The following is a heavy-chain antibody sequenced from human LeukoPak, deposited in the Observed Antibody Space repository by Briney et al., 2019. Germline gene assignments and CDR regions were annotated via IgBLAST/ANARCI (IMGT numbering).Heavy chain of an antibody. CDR1: GFTFSSYA. Sequence: GGSLRLSCAASGFTFSSYAMHWVRQAPGKGLECVAVISYDGSNKYYADSVKGRFTISRDNSKNTLYLQMNSLRAEDTAVYYCARDSVEVRGVIIPYYFDYWGQGTLVTVSS. CDR2: ISYDGSNK. V-gene: IGHV3-30-3*01. CDR3: ARDSVEVRGVIIPYYFDY. D-gene: IGHD3-10*01. J-gene: IGHJ4*02.